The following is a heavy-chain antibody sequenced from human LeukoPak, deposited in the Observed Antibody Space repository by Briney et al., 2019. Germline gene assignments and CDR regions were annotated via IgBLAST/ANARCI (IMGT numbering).Heavy chain of an antibody. CDR3: ARGIWFGELFSVGAFDI. J-gene: IGHJ3*02. D-gene: IGHD3-10*01. CDR1: GGSISSYY. V-gene: IGHV4-4*07. CDR2: IYTSGST. Sequence: SETLSLTCTVSGGSISSYYWSWIRQPAGKGLEWIGRIYTSGSTNYNPSLKSRVTMSVDTSKNQFSLKLGSVTAADTAVYYCARGIWFGELFSVGAFDIWGQGTMVTVSS.